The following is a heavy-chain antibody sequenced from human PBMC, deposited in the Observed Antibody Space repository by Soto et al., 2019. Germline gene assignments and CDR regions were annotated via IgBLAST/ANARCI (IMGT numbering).Heavy chain of an antibody. CDR1: GGPVSSGSYY. CDR2: VYYSGTT. Sequence: SEPLSLTCTVSGGPVSSGSYYWNWIRQPPGKGLEWIAYVYYSGTTNYNPSLKSRVTISVDTSKSQFSLNLSSVTAADTAVYYCARLPRTGSPRYYFDSWGQGTLVTVSS. D-gene: IGHD1-1*01. V-gene: IGHV4-61*01. J-gene: IGHJ4*02. CDR3: ARLPRTGSPRYYFDS.